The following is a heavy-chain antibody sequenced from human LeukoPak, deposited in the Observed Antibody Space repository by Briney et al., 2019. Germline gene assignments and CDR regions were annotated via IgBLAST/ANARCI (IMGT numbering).Heavy chain of an antibody. V-gene: IGHV3-7*01. J-gene: IGHJ4*02. Sequence: GGSLRLSCAASGFTFSSYWMSWVRQAPGKGLEGVANIKQDGSEKYYVDSVKGRFTISRDNAKNSLYLQMNSLRAEDTAVYYCARDLPIDTAMVESNGFDYWGQGTLVTVSS. CDR2: IKQDGSEK. CDR1: GFTFSSYW. D-gene: IGHD5-18*01. CDR3: ARDLPIDTAMVESNGFDY.